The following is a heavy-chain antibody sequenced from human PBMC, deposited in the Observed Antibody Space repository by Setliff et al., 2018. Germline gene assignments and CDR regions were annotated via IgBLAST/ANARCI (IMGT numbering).Heavy chain of an antibody. CDR2: INAGNGNT. D-gene: IGHD4-17*01. CDR1: GYTFTSYT. CDR3: ARDRAGDYSFDY. J-gene: IGHJ4*02. Sequence: GASVKVSCKASGYTFTSYTIHWVRQAPGQRLEWMGWINAGNGNTKYSQKFQGRVTITRDTSASTAYMELTSLRSEDTAVYYCARDRAGDYSFDYWSQGTLVTVSS. V-gene: IGHV1-3*01.